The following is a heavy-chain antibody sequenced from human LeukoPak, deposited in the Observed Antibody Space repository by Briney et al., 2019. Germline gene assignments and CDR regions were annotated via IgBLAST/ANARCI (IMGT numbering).Heavy chain of an antibody. Sequence: GGSLRLSCAASGFTFSSYAMHWVRQAPGKGLEWVAVISYDGSNKYYADSVKGRFTISRDNSKNTLYLQMNSLRAEDTAVYYCATWMDYYDSSGYYYIDYWGQGTLVTVSS. CDR3: ATWMDYYDSSGYYYIDY. D-gene: IGHD3-22*01. CDR1: GFTFSSYA. CDR2: ISYDGSNK. J-gene: IGHJ4*02. V-gene: IGHV3-30*03.